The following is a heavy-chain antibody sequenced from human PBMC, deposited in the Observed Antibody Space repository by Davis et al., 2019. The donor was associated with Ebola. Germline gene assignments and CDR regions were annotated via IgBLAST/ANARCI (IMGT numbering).Heavy chain of an antibody. CDR3: ARVDYDFWSGYYGNNWFDP. Sequence: MPSETLSLTCTVSGGSISSYYWSWIRQPPGKGLEWIGYIYYSGSTNYNPSLKSRVTISVDTSKNQFSLKLSSVTAADTAVYYCARVDYDFWSGYYGNNWFDPWGQGTLVTVSS. CDR1: GGSISSYY. J-gene: IGHJ5*02. CDR2: IYYSGST. D-gene: IGHD3-3*01. V-gene: IGHV4-59*01.